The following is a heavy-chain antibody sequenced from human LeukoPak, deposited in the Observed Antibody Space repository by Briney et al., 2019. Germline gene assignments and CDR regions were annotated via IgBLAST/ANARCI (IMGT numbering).Heavy chain of an antibody. CDR1: GGSISSSSYY. CDR2: IYYSGST. CDR3: ARDRAMDYDSSGYYPY. Sequence: SETLSLTCTVSGGSISSSSYYWGWIRQPPGKGLEWIGSIYYSGSTYYNPSLKSRVTISVDTSKNQFSLKLSSVTAADTAVYYCARDRAMDYDSSGYYPYWGQGTLVTVSS. V-gene: IGHV4-39*07. J-gene: IGHJ4*02. D-gene: IGHD3-22*01.